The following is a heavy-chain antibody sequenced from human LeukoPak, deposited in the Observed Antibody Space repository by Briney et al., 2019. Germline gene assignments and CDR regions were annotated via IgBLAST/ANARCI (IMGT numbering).Heavy chain of an antibody. CDR1: GYTFTSYY. Sequence: AASVKVSCKASGYTFTSYYMHWVRQAPGQGLEWMGIINPSGGSTSYAQKFQGRVTMTRDMSTSTVYMELSSLRSEDTAVYYCARQVGYDYVWGGEIRDYYYMDVWGKGTTVTISS. J-gene: IGHJ6*03. CDR3: ARQVGYDYVWGGEIRDYYYMDV. V-gene: IGHV1-46*01. D-gene: IGHD3-16*01. CDR2: INPSGGST.